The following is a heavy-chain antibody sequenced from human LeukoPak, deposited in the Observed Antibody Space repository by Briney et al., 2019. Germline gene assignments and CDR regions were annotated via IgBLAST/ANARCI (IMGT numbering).Heavy chain of an antibody. CDR2: IKQDGIEK. V-gene: IGHV3-7*01. Sequence: GGSLRLSCAASGFTFSNYWMTWIRKAPGKGLEWVANIKQDGIEKYYVDSVEGRFTVSRDNTKNSLFLQMDSLRAEDTAVYYRARGSSGYYCDHFQTWGQGSLVTVSS. CDR1: GFTFSNYW. D-gene: IGHD3-22*01. J-gene: IGHJ1*01. CDR3: ARGSSGYYCDHFQT.